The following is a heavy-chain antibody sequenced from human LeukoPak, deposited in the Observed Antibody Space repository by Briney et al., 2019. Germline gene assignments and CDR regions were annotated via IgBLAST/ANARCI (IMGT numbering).Heavy chain of an antibody. V-gene: IGHV3-7*01. CDR3: ATYSSLNRREFQY. D-gene: IGHD3-22*01. CDR2: IKQDGSEK. Sequence: GGSLRLSCAASGFTFSSYWMSWVRQAPGKGLEWVANIKQDGSEKYYVDSVKGRFTISRDNAKNSLYLQMNSLRAEDTAVYYCATYSSLNRREFQYWGRGTLLTVSS. J-gene: IGHJ1*01. CDR1: GFTFSSYW.